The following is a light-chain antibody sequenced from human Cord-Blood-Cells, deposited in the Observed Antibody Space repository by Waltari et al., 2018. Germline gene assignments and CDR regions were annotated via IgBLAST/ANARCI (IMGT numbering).Light chain of an antibody. J-gene: IGKJ4*01. V-gene: IGKV1D-13*01. CDR1: QGISSA. CDR2: DAS. CDR3: QQFNNYPLT. Sequence: AIQLTQSPSSLSASVGDRVTITCRASQGISSALAWYQQKPGKAPKLLIYDASSLESGVPSRISGSGSGTDFTLTISSLQPEDFATYYCQQFNNYPLTFGGGTKVEIK.